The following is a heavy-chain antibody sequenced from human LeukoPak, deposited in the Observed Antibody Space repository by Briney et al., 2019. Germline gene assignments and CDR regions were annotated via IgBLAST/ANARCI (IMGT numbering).Heavy chain of an antibody. CDR2: IYPGDSDT. CDR1: GYSFTTYW. CDR3: ATQTTVVSPIDY. V-gene: IGHV5-51*01. Sequence: GESLKISCKGSGYSFTTYWIAWVRQLPGKGLEWMGIIYPGDSDTRFSPSFQGQVTISVDKSISTAYLQWSSLKASDTAIYYCATQTTVVSPIDYWGQGTLVTVSS. J-gene: IGHJ4*02. D-gene: IGHD4-23*01.